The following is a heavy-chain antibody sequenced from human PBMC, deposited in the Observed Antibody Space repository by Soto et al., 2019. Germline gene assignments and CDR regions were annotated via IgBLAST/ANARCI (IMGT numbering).Heavy chain of an antibody. Sequence: QVPLVQSGAEVKKPGSSVKVSCKASGGTFSSYAITWVRQAPGQGLDWMGEIIPIFGATNFAQKFQGRVTITADKSTTTAYMELSSLTSEDTAVYYCARMGGSFLDSWGQGTLVTVSS. D-gene: IGHD1-26*01. V-gene: IGHV1-69*06. CDR3: ARMGGSFLDS. J-gene: IGHJ5*01. CDR2: IIPIFGAT. CDR1: GGTFSSYA.